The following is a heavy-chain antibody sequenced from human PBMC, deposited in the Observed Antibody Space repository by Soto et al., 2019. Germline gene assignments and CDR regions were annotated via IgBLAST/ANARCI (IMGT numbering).Heavy chain of an antibody. Sequence: EVQLVESGGGLVKPGGSLRLSCAASGFTFSSYSMNWVRQAPGKGLEWVSSISSSSSYIYYADSVKGRFTISRDNAKNSLYLQMNSLCAEDTAVYYCARDSRFLEWLLPFDYWGQGTLVTVSS. CDR3: ARDSRFLEWLLPFDY. CDR1: GFTFSSYS. D-gene: IGHD3-3*01. V-gene: IGHV3-21*01. CDR2: ISSSSSYI. J-gene: IGHJ4*02.